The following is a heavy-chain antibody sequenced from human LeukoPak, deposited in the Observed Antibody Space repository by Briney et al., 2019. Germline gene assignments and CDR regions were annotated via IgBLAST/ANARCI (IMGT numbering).Heavy chain of an antibody. D-gene: IGHD2-15*01. CDR2: ISTYNGNT. V-gene: IGHV1-18*01. Sequence: GASVKVSCKASGYTFTSYGISWVRQAPGQGLEWMGWISTYNGNTNYAQKLQGRVTMTRDTSISTAYMELSRLRSDDTAVYYCASQRVGIDYWGQGTLVTVSS. J-gene: IGHJ4*02. CDR3: ASQRVGIDY. CDR1: GYTFTSYG.